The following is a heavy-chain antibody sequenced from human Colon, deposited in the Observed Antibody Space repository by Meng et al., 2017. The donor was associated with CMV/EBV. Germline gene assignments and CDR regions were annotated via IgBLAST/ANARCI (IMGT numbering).Heavy chain of an antibody. V-gene: IGHV3-9*01. Sequence: GGSLRLSCAASGFTFDDYAMHWVRQAPGKGLEWVSGISWNSGRIGYADSVKGRFTISRDNAKNSLYLQMNSLRAEDTALYYCAKAPGYSSSPGYYYGMDVWGPGTTVTVSS. CDR2: ISWNSGRI. D-gene: IGHD6-13*01. CDR3: AKAPGYSSSPGYYYGMDV. CDR1: GFTFDDYA. J-gene: IGHJ6*02.